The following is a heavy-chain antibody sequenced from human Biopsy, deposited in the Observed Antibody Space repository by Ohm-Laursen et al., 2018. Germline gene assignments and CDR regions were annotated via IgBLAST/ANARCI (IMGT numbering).Heavy chain of an antibody. CDR3: ARGRHGHNFGEIQH. Sequence: SLRLSCSASGFTFSNYWMTWVRQAPGKGLEWVANIKEDGSVIHYLDSVKGRFTISRDNANKLLFLQMSSLRAGDTALYYCARGRHGHNFGEIQHWGQGILVSVSS. J-gene: IGHJ4*02. D-gene: IGHD5-24*01. CDR1: GFTFSNYW. V-gene: IGHV3-7*01. CDR2: IKEDGSVI.